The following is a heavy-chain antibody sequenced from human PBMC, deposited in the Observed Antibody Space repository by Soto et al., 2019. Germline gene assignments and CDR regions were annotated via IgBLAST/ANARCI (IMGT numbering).Heavy chain of an antibody. V-gene: IGHV1-18*01. Sequence: ASVKVSCKASGYTFTSYGISWVRQAPGQGLEWMGWISAYNGNTNYAQKLQGRVTMTTATSTRTAYMELRSLRSDDTAVYYCARDNRHYDPIAEWGQGTLVTVSS. CDR3: ARDNRHYDPIAE. J-gene: IGHJ4*02. CDR2: ISAYNGNT. CDR1: GYTFTSYG. D-gene: IGHD3-3*01.